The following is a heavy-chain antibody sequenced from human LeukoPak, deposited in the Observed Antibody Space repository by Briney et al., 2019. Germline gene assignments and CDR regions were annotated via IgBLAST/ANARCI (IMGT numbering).Heavy chain of an antibody. CDR3: ARLPTVTFFDY. CDR2: MYYSGST. Sequence: SETLSLTCTVSAGSIGSSTYYWGWARQPPGKGLDWIGSMYYSGSTYYNPSLKSRVTISVDTSKNQFSLKLSSVTAADTAVYYCARLPTVTFFDYWGQGTLVTVSS. CDR1: AGSIGSSTYY. V-gene: IGHV4-39*01. J-gene: IGHJ4*02. D-gene: IGHD4-17*01.